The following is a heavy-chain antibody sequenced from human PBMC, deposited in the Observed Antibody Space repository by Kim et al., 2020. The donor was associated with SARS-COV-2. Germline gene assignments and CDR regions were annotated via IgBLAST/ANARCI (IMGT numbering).Heavy chain of an antibody. D-gene: IGHD1-26*01. CDR2: IYYSGST. V-gene: IGHV4-59*01. CDR3: AREKRGGSYPDY. CDR1: GGSISSYY. J-gene: IGHJ4*02. Sequence: SETLSLTCTVSGGSISSYYWSWIRQPPGKGLEWIGYIYYSGSTNYNPSLKSRVTISVDTSKNQFSLKLSSVTAADTAVYYCAREKRGGSYPDYWGQGTLVTVSS.